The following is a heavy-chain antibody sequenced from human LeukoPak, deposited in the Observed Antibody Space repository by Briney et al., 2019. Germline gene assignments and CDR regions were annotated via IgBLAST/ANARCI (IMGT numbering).Heavy chain of an antibody. Sequence: GGSLRLSCAASGFTFSSYAMHWVRQAPGKGLEYVSAISSSGDSTYYANSVRGRFTISRENSKNTLYLQMGSLRAEDTAVYYCASSYGSNKNPFEYWGQGTLVTVSS. J-gene: IGHJ4*02. D-gene: IGHD4-23*01. CDR2: ISSSGDST. V-gene: IGHV3-64*01. CDR3: ASSYGSNKNPFEY. CDR1: GFTFSSYA.